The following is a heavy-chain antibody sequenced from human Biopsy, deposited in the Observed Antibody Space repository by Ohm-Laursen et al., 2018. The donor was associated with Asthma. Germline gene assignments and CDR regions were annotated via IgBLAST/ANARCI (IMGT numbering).Heavy chain of an antibody. CDR2: INSVFGTT. D-gene: IGHD2-2*01. Sequence: GASVKVSCKFLGGTFNTYVIGWVRQAPGQGLEWMGGINSVFGTTTYPQKFQDRVTITADDPTSTVYMELSSLRSEDTAVYYCARKAGSCISRTCYSLDFWGQGTLVTVSS. CDR1: GGTFNTYV. V-gene: IGHV1-69*13. J-gene: IGHJ4*02. CDR3: ARKAGSCISRTCYSLDF.